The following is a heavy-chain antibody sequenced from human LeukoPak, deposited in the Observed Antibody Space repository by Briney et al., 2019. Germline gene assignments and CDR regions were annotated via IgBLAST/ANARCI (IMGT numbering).Heavy chain of an antibody. CDR3: ARFDSRGYSYGFDY. V-gene: IGHV1-18*01. Sequence: ASVKVSCKASGYTFTSYGISWVRRAPGQGLEWMGWISAYNGNTNYAQKLQGRVTMTTDTSTSTAYMELRSLRSDDTAVYYCARFDSRGYSYGFDYWGQGTLVTVSS. CDR2: ISAYNGNT. CDR1: GYTFTSYG. D-gene: IGHD5-18*01. J-gene: IGHJ4*02.